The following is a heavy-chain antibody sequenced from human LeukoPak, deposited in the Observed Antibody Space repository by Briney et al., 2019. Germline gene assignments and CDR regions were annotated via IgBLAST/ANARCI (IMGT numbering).Heavy chain of an antibody. J-gene: IGHJ1*01. D-gene: IGHD6-13*01. CDR3: ARDAAATNAEYFQH. Sequence: ALVKVSCKASGYTFTSYGISWVRQAPGQGLEWMGWIGAYNGNTNYAQKLQGRVTMTTDTSTSTAYMELRSLRSDDTAVYYCARDAAATNAEYFQHWGQGTLVTVSS. CDR2: IGAYNGNT. V-gene: IGHV1-18*01. CDR1: GYTFTSYG.